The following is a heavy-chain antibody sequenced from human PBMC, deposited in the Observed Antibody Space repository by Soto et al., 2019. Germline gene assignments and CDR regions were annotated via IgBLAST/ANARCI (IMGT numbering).Heavy chain of an antibody. D-gene: IGHD3-3*01. CDR2: IYYSGST. CDR1: GGSISSYY. J-gene: IGHJ5*02. V-gene: IGHV4-59*01. Sequence: SETLSLTCTVSGGSISSYYWSWIRQPPGKGLEWIGYIYYSGSTNYNPSLKSRVTISVDTSKNQFSLKLSSVTAADTAVYYCARAYDFWTRHWFDPWGQGTLVTVSS. CDR3: ARAYDFWTRHWFDP.